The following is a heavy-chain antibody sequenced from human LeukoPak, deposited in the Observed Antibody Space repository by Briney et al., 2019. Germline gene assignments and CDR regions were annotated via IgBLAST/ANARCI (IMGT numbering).Heavy chain of an antibody. CDR2: INHSGST. CDR1: GGSISSGGYY. D-gene: IGHD1-1*01. CDR3: ARESTGGPGIPPMSTNDY. Sequence: PSQTLSLTCTVSGGSISSGGYYWSWIRQPPGKGLEWIGEINHSGSTNYNPSLKSRVTISVDTSKNQFSLKLSSVTAADTAVYYCARESTGGPGIPPMSTNDYWGQGTLVTVSS. V-gene: IGHV4-30-2*01. J-gene: IGHJ4*02.